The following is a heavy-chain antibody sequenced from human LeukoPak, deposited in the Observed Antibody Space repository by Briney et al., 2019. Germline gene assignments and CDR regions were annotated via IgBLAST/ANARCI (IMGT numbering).Heavy chain of an antibody. CDR1: GFTFSSYR. CDR2: IQQEGSEK. CDR3: ARVNRVAAAYHNLDY. J-gene: IGHJ4*02. D-gene: IGHD6-13*01. V-gene: IGHV3-7*01. Sequence: GGSLRLSCAASGFTFSSYRMSWVRQAPGKGLEWVANIQQEGSEKCYVDSVKGRFTISRDNAKNSLYLQMNSLRAEDTAVYYCARVNRVAAAYHNLDYWGQGTLVTVSS.